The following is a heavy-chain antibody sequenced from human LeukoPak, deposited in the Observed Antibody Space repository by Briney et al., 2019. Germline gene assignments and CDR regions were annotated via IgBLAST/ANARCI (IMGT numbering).Heavy chain of an antibody. CDR1: GGSISSSSYY. V-gene: IGHV4-39*07. D-gene: IGHD3-22*01. CDR2: IYYSGST. Sequence: ASETLSLTCTVSGGSISSSSYYWGWIRQPPGKGLEWIGSIYYSGSTYYNPSLKSRVTISVDTSKNQFSLKLSSVTAADTAVYYCASPTYYYDSSGYYLEYWGQGTLVTVSS. CDR3: ASPTYYYDSSGYYLEY. J-gene: IGHJ4*02.